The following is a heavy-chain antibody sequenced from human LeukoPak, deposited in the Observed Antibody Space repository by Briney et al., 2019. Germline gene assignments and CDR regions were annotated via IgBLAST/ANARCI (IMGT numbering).Heavy chain of an antibody. CDR1: GYTFTAYY. V-gene: IGHV1-2*02. CDR3: ASAGSPNYYDRREYYFDY. J-gene: IGHJ4*02. D-gene: IGHD3-22*01. Sequence: ASVTVSCKASGYTFTAYYIHWVRQAPGQGLEWMGWINPNTGGTNYAQKYQGRVTMTRDTSISTAYMEPSSLRSDDTAVYYCASAGSPNYYDRREYYFDYWGQGTLVTVSS. CDR2: INPNTGGT.